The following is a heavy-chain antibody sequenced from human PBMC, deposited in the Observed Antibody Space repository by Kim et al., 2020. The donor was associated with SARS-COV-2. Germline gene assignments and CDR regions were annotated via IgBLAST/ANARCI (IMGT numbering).Heavy chain of an antibody. D-gene: IGHD6-13*01. J-gene: IGHJ4*02. CDR3: ARSGGSSSWHQFDH. V-gene: IGHV4-59*01. Sequence: QPTPQRRVTLSGDTSKNQFSLELTAVTAADTAVYYCARSGGSSSWHQFDHWGQGTLVTVSS.